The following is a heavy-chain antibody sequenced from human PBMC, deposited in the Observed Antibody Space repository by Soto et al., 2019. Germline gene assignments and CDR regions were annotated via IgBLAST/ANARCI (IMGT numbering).Heavy chain of an antibody. V-gene: IGHV3-30-3*01. J-gene: IGHJ5*01. D-gene: IGHD3-10*01. Sequence: GGSLRLSCAASGFRFSDYAMHWVRQAPGKGLEWVAVMSYDGTNEYYADSVKGRFTISRDNSKNMLYLQMNNLSTDDTAVYYCATPNYPDDSWGQGTLVTVSS. CDR2: MSYDGTNE. CDR3: ATPNYPDDS. CDR1: GFRFSDYA.